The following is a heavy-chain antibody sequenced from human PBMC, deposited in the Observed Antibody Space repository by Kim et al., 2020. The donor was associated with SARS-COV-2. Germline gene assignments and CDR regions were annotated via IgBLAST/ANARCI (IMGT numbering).Heavy chain of an antibody. CDR3: ARVRSGWYRSNAFDI. Sequence: PPLKSRVTISVDKSKNQFSLKLSSVTAADTAVYYCARVRSGWYRSNAFDIWGQGTMVTVSS. V-gene: IGHV4-4*02. D-gene: IGHD6-19*01. J-gene: IGHJ3*02.